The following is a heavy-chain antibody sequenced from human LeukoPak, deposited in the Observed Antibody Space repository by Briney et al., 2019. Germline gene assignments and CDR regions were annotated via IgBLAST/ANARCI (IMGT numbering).Heavy chain of an antibody. CDR2: INHSGST. D-gene: IGHD3-3*01. Sequence: SETVSLTCAVYGGSFSGYYWSWIRQPPGKGLEWIGEINHSGSTNYNPSLKSRVTISVDTSKNQFSLKLSSVTAADTAVYYCASATPLRFLEWLLYDYYYGMDVWGQGTTVSVSS. CDR3: ASATPLRFLEWLLYDYYYGMDV. V-gene: IGHV4-34*01. CDR1: GGSFSGYY. J-gene: IGHJ6*02.